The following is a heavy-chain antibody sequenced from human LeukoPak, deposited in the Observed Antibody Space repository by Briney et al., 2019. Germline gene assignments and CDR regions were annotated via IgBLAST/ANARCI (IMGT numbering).Heavy chain of an antibody. CDR1: GFTFSDYY. Sequence: PGGSLRLSCAASGFTFSDYYMSRIRQAPGKGLEWVSYISSSGSTIYYADSVKGRFTISRDNAKNSLYLQVNSLRAEDTAVYYCARGYYDSSGYVDYWGQGTLVTVSS. J-gene: IGHJ4*02. D-gene: IGHD3-22*01. V-gene: IGHV3-11*01. CDR2: ISSSGSTI. CDR3: ARGYYDSSGYVDY.